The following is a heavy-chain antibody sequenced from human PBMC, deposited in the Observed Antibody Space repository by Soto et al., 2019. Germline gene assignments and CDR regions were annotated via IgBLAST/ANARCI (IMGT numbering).Heavy chain of an antibody. J-gene: IGHJ6*03. CDR3: TTDLCFGVVIPRCDYYYYYMDV. CDR1: GFTFSNAW. CDR2: IKSKTDGGTT. D-gene: IGHD3-3*01. Sequence: GGSLRLSCAASGFTFSNAWMSWVRQAPGKGLEWVGRIKSKTDGGTTDYAAPVKGRFTISRDDSKNTLYLQMNSLKTEDTAVYYCTTDLCFGVVIPRCDYYYYYMDVWGKGTTVTVSS. V-gene: IGHV3-15*01.